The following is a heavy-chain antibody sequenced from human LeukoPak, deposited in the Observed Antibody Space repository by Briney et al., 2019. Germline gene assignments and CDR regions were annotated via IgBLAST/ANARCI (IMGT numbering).Heavy chain of an antibody. CDR2: IGAFNGNT. CDR1: GYSFDRYV. J-gene: IGHJ3*02. D-gene: IGHD3-22*01. Sequence: ASVKVSCKDSGYSFDRYVISWVRQAPGQGLEWLGWIGAFNGNTNYAQNLQGRVTMTADTSTTTAYMELRSLSSDDTAVYCCARDFLSYDGSENHFEDTFDIWGQGTMVTVSS. CDR3: ARDFLSYDGSENHFEDTFDI. V-gene: IGHV1-18*01.